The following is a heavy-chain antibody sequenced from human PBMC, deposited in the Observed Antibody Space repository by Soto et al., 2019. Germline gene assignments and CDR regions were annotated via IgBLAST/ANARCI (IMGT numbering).Heavy chain of an antibody. CDR2: IYYSGMT. D-gene: IGHD5-18*01. V-gene: IGHV4-31*03. CDR3: ARDSSWPGYSSGKFDY. J-gene: IGHJ4*02. Sequence: SEPLSLTCTVSGVSVSTGGYFWTWIRQHPGKGLEWIGNIYYSGMTYYNPSLRGRVSISLDPSESQFSLKLTSVTAADTAVYYCARDSSWPGYSSGKFDYWGQGALVTVSS. CDR1: GVSVSTGGYF.